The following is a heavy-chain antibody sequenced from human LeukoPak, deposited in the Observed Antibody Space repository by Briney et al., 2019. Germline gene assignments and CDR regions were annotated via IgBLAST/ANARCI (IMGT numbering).Heavy chain of an antibody. V-gene: IGHV3-23*01. J-gene: IGHJ4*02. D-gene: IGHD2-8*01. CDR3: AKGRRDCTNGVCSIGYYFDY. CDR1: GFTFSSYA. Sequence: PGGSLRLSCAASGFTFSSYAMSWVRQAPGKGLEWVSAISGSGGSTYYADSVKGRFTISRDNSKNTLYLQMNSLRAEDTAVHYCAKGRRDCTNGVCSIGYYFDYWGQGTLVTVSS. CDR2: ISGSGGST.